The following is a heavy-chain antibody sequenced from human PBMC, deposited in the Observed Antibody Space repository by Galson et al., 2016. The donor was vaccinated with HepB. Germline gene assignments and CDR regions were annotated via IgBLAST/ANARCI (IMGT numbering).Heavy chain of an antibody. CDR2: TYYRSKWYN. CDR3: ATARPGVAAVWSAFDI. CDR1: GDSVSSHNAA. J-gene: IGHJ3*02. Sequence: CAISGDSVSSHNAAWNWIRQSPSRGLEWLGRTYYRSKWYNDYAVSVKSRITINPDTSKNQFSLQLNSVTPEDTAIYYCATARPGVAAVWSAFDIWGQGTMVTVSS. V-gene: IGHV6-1*01. D-gene: IGHD6-13*01.